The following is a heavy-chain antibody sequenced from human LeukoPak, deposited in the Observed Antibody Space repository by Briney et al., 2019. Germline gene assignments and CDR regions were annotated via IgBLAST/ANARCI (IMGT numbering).Heavy chain of an antibody. CDR2: ISSSSSYI. D-gene: IGHD3-22*01. V-gene: IGHV3-21*01. CDR3: ARKRALGYYYDSS. CDR1: GFTFSSYS. Sequence: GGSLRLSCAASGFTFSSYSMNWVRQAPGKGLEWVSSISSSSSYIYYADSVKGRFTISRDNAKNSLYLQMNSLRAEDTAVYYCARKRALGYYYDSSWGQGTLVTVSS. J-gene: IGHJ4*02.